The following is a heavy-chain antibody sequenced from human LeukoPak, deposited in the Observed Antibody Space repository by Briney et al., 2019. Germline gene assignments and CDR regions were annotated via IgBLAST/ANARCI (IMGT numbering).Heavy chain of an antibody. CDR1: GFTFSSYV. J-gene: IGHJ6*02. CDR3: AKGRGSGSSPWDV. V-gene: IGHV3-23*01. CDR2: ISASGGST. Sequence: PGGSLRLSCTASGFTFSSYVMSWVRQAPGKGLEWVSAISASGGSTYYADSVKGRFTISRDNSKNTLYLQMNSLRAEDTAVYYCAKGRGSGSSPWDVWGQGTTVTVYS. D-gene: IGHD3-10*01.